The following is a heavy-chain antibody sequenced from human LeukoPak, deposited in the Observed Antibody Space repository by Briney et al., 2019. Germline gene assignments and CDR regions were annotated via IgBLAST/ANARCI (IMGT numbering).Heavy chain of an antibody. J-gene: IGHJ3*02. V-gene: IGHV3-73*01. CDR3: VRLVEWGTTFDN. CDR1: GVTFSGAA. Sequence: GGSLRLSCATSGVTFSGAAMHWVRQTSEKGLEWVGHIRNRDYNHATAYAASVIGRFTISRDDSKNTAYLQVNNLKTEDTAVYYCVRLVEWGTTFDNWGQGTTVTVSS. D-gene: IGHD3-3*01. CDR2: IRNRDYNHAT.